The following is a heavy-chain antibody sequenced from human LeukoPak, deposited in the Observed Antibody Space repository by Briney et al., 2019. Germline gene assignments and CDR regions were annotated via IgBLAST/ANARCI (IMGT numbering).Heavy chain of an antibody. V-gene: IGHV3-23*01. CDR2: ISGSGGST. J-gene: IGHJ5*02. CDR1: GFTFRNYA. CDR3: AKGGYCSSTSCNREGFDP. D-gene: IGHD2-2*01. Sequence: GGSLRLSCAASGFTFRNYAMSWVRQALGKGLEWVSAISGSGGSTEYADSVKGRFTISRDNSKNTLYLQMNSLRAEDTAVYYCAKGGYCSSTSCNREGFDPWGQGTLVTVSS.